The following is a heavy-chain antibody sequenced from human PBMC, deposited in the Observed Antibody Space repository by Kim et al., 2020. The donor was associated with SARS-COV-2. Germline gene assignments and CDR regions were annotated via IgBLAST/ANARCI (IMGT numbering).Heavy chain of an antibody. V-gene: IGHV4-39*01. Sequence: SETLSLTCTVSGGSISSSSYYWGWIRQPPGKGLEWIGSIYYSGSTYYNPSLKSRVTISVDTSKNQFSLKLSSVTAADTAVYYCARQRGYGSGSYDFDYWG. J-gene: IGHJ4*01. CDR1: GGSISSSSYY. D-gene: IGHD3-10*01. CDR3: ARQRGYGSGSYDFDY. CDR2: IYYSGST.